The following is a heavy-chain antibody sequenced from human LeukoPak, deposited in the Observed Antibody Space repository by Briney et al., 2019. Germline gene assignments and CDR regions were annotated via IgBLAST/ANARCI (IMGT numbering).Heavy chain of an antibody. V-gene: IGHV5-51*01. J-gene: IGHJ4*02. CDR1: GYSFTSYW. CDR2: IYPGDSDT. CDR3: ARVGAVAGLYFDY. Sequence: GESLKISCKGSGYSFTSYWIGWVRQMPGKGLEWMGIIYPGDSDTRYSPSFQGQVTISADKSISTAYLQWSSLKASDIAMYYCARVGAVAGLYFDYWGQGTLVTVSS. D-gene: IGHD6-19*01.